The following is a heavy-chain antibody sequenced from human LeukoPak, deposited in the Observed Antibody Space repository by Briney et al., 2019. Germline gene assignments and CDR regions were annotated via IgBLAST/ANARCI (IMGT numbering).Heavy chain of an antibody. J-gene: IGHJ4*02. V-gene: IGHV4-59*12. CDR3: AREWELLWVNY. CDR1: GGSISSYY. Sequence: SETLSLTCTVSGGSISSYYWSWIRQPPGKGLEWIGYIYYSGSTYYNPSLKSRVTISVDTSKNQFSLKLSSVTAADTAVYYCAREWELLWVNYWGQGTLVTVSS. CDR2: IYYSGST. D-gene: IGHD1-26*01.